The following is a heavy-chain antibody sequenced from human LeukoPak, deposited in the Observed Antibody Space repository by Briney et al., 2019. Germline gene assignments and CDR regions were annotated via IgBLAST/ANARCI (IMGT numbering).Heavy chain of an antibody. CDR2: TYTDTSA. Sequence: GGSLRLSCAASGFIVSNNHMSWVRQAPGKGLEWVSLTYTDTSAYYADSVKGRFTISRDNSKNILSLQMNSLRVEDTAVYYCARESWGPVGPWGQGTLVTVSS. V-gene: IGHV3-66*02. CDR3: ARESWGPVGP. J-gene: IGHJ5*02. D-gene: IGHD7-27*01. CDR1: GFIVSNNH.